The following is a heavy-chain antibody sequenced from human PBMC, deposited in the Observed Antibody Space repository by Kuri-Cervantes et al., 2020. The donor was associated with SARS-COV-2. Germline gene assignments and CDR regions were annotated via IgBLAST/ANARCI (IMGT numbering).Heavy chain of an antibody. Sequence: SETLSLTCTVSGGSISSSSYYWGWIRQPPGKGLEWIGSIYYSGSTYYNPSLKSRVTISVDRSKNQFSLKLSSVTAADTAVYYCARAVGSPVEMATKAAGNYFDYWGQGTLVTVSS. CDR2: IYYSGST. V-gene: IGHV4-39*07. D-gene: IGHD5-24*01. CDR1: GGSISSSSYY. CDR3: ARAVGSPVEMATKAAGNYFDY. J-gene: IGHJ4*02.